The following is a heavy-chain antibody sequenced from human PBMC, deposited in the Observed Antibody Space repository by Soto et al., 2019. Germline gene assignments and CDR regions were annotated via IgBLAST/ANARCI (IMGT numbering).Heavy chain of an antibody. J-gene: IGHJ5*02. V-gene: IGHV3-33*01. D-gene: IGHD3-22*01. CDR3: ARGTYYYDSSGGNWFDP. CDR2: IWYDGSNK. CDR1: GFTFSSYC. Sequence: LRLSCAASGFTFSSYCMHWVRQAPCKGLEWVAVIWYDGSNKYYADSVKGRFTISRDNSKNTLYLQMNSLRAEDTAVYYCARGTYYYDSSGGNWFDPWGQGTLVTVSS.